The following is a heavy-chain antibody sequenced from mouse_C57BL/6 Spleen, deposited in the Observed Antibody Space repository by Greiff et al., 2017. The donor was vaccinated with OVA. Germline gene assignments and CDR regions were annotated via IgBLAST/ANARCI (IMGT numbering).Heavy chain of an antibody. V-gene: IGHV1-59*01. CDR2: IDPSDSYT. CDR3: ARGYYGSGYFDY. J-gene: IGHJ2*01. CDR1: GYTFTSYW. D-gene: IGHD1-1*01. Sequence: QVQLQQSGAELVRPGTSVKLSCKASGYTFTSYWMHWVKQRPGQGLEWIGVIDPSDSYTNYNQKFKGKATLTVDTSSSTAYMQLSSLTSEDSAVYYCARGYYGSGYFDYWGQGTTLTVSS.